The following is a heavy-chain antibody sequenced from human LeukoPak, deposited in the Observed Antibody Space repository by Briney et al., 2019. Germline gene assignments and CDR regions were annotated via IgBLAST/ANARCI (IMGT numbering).Heavy chain of an antibody. D-gene: IGHD5-24*01. CDR1: GFTFSYYT. Sequence: GGSLRLSCAASGFTFSYYTMHWVRQAPGKGLEWVSAISVGGGGTYYTDSVKGRFTISRDNSKNTLDLQMNSLKAEDTAVYYCAKGQRDGYNQHFDSWGQGTLVTVSS. V-gene: IGHV3-23*01. J-gene: IGHJ4*02. CDR2: ISVGGGGT. CDR3: AKGQRDGYNQHFDS.